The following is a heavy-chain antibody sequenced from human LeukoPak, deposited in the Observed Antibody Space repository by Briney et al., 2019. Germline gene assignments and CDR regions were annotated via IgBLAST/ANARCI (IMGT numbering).Heavy chain of an antibody. D-gene: IGHD6-19*01. Sequence: GGSLRLSCAASGFTFSSYWMHWVRQAPGEGLVWVSRINSDGSSTSYADSVKGRFTISRDNAKNTLYLQMDSLRAEDTAVYYCARDDSSGWWGDDAFDIWGQGTMVTVSS. CDR3: ARDDSSGWWGDDAFDI. CDR2: INSDGSST. V-gene: IGHV3-74*01. CDR1: GFTFSSYW. J-gene: IGHJ3*02.